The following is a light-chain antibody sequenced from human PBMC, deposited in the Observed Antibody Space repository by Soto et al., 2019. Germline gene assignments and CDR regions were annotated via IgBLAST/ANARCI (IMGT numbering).Light chain of an antibody. V-gene: IGLV8-61*01. CDR2: NTT. CDR3: ALYVGIGKVV. CDR1: SGSVSTSYY. Sequence: QNVVTQEPSFSVSPGGTVILTCGLTSGSVSTSYYPSWYQQSPGLAPRTLIYNTTTRSSGVPDRFSGSILGNKAALTITGAQSDDEADYLCALYVGIGKVVFGGGTKLAVL. J-gene: IGLJ3*02.